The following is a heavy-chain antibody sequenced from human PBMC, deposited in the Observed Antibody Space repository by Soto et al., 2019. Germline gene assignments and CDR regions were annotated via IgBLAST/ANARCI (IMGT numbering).Heavy chain of an antibody. CDR2: IIPIFGTA. V-gene: IGHV1-69*01. CDR1: GGTFSSYA. Sequence: QVQLVQSGAEVKKPGSSVKVSCKASGGTFSSYAISWVRQAPGQGLEWLGGIIPIFGTANYAQKFQGRVTITADESTSTAYMELSSLRSEDTAVYYCARDSGYSGYGNDNWFDPWGQGTLVTVSS. J-gene: IGHJ5*02. D-gene: IGHD5-12*01. CDR3: ARDSGYSGYGNDNWFDP.